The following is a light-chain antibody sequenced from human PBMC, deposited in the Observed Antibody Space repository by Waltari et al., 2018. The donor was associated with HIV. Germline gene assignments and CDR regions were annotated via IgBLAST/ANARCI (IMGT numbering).Light chain of an antibody. J-gene: IGLJ1*01. Sequence: QSALTQPAPLSGSPGQSVTISCPGTSSDVGVSNYVSWYQQHPGKVPKLMIYQVRNRPSGISDRFSGSKSGNTASLIISGLQAEDEADYYCTSQTDRGTFVFGPGTKVTVL. CDR1: SSDVGVSNY. CDR2: QVR. CDR3: TSQTDRGTFV. V-gene: IGLV2-14*01.